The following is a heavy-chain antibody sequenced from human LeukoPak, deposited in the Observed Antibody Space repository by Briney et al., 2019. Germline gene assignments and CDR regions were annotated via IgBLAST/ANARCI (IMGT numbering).Heavy chain of an antibody. Sequence: GGSLRLSCAASGFTFSSYSMNWVRQAPGKGLEWVSSISSSSSYIYYADSVKGRFTISRDNAKNSLYLQMNSLRAEDTAVYYCARGRAGELLIIDYWGQGTLVTVSS. V-gene: IGHV3-21*01. CDR3: ARGRAGELLIIDY. D-gene: IGHD1-26*01. CDR1: GFTFSSYS. CDR2: ISSSSSYI. J-gene: IGHJ4*02.